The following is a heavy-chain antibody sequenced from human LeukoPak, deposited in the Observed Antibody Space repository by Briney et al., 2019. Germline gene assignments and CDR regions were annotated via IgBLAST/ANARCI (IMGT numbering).Heavy chain of an antibody. Sequence: GSLRLSCAASGFTFSDYYMSWIRQPPGKGLEWIGEINHSGSTNYNPSLKSRVTISVDTSKNQSSLKLSSVTAADTAVYYCARGGSKYSSSWYVSPWGQGTLVTVSS. J-gene: IGHJ5*02. CDR1: GFTFSDYY. D-gene: IGHD6-13*01. CDR2: INHSGST. V-gene: IGHV4-34*01. CDR3: ARGGSKYSSSWYVSP.